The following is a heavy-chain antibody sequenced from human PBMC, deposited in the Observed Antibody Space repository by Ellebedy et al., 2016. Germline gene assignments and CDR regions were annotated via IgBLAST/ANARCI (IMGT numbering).Heavy chain of an antibody. CDR1: GYTFTGYY. CDR2: INPNSGGT. V-gene: IGHV1-2*04. J-gene: IGHJ6*02. D-gene: IGHD5-18*01. Sequence: ASVKVSXKASGYTFTGYYMHWVRQAPGQGLEWMGWINPNSGGTNYAQKFQGWVTMTRDTSISTAYMELSRLRSDDTAVYYCATPSGYSYGDYYGMDVWGQGTTVTVSS. CDR3: ATPSGYSYGDYYGMDV.